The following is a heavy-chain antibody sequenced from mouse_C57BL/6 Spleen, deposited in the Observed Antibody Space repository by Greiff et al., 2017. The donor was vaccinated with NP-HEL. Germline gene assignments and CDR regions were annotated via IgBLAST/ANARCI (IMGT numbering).Heavy chain of an antibody. CDR1: GYSFTGYY. CDR3: ARWGTTVVASFDY. V-gene: IGHV1-42*01. J-gene: IGHJ2*01. Sequence: VQLKESGPELVKPGASVKISCKASGYSFTGYYMNWVKQSPEKSLEWIGEINPSTGGTTYNQKFKAKATLTVDKSSSTAYMQLKSLTSEDSAVYYCARWGTTVVASFDYWGQGTTLTVSS. CDR2: INPSTGGT. D-gene: IGHD1-1*01.